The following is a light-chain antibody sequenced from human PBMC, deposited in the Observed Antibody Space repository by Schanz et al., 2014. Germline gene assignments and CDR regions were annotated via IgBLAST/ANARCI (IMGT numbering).Light chain of an antibody. V-gene: IGLV2-14*03. Sequence: QSALTQPASVSGSPGQSITISCTGTSGDVGAYNYVSWYQHHPGKAPKLMIFDVSHRPSGVSNRFSGSKSGNTASLTISGLQAEDEANYYCCSYISTHTLAWVFGGGTKLTVL. CDR3: CSYISTHTLAWV. CDR1: SGDVGAYNY. CDR2: DVS. J-gene: IGLJ2*01.